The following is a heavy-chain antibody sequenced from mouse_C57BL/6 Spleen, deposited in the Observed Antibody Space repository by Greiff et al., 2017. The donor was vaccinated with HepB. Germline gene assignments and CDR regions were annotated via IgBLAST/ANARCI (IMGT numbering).Heavy chain of an antibody. CDR3: ARLEEI. CDR2: IWAGGSP. J-gene: IGHJ2*01. V-gene: IGHV2-9*02. Sequence: VKLVESGPGLVAPSQSLSITCTVSGFSLTSYGVHWVRQPPGKGLEWLGVIWAGGSPNYNSALMSRLSISKDNSKSQVFLKMNSLQTEDTAMYYCARLEEIWGQGTTLTVSS. CDR1: GFSLTSYG.